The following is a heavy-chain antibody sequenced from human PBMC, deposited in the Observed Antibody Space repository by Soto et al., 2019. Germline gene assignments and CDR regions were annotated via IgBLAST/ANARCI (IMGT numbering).Heavy chain of an antibody. CDR2: ISSSSS. Sequence: GGSLRLSCAASGFTFSSYSMNWVRQAPGKGLEWVSSISSSSSYADSVKGRFTISRDNAKNSLYLQMNSLRAEDTAVYYCARDPSGYYNNFDYWGQGTLVTVSS. CDR1: GFTFSSYS. J-gene: IGHJ4*02. V-gene: IGHV3-21*01. D-gene: IGHD3-3*01. CDR3: ARDPSGYYNNFDY.